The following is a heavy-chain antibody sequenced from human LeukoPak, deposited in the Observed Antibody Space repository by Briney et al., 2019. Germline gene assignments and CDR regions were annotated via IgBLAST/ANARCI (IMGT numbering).Heavy chain of an antibody. CDR3: ARDRGTWNDDGFDY. Sequence: SETLSLTCTVSGGSISSYYWSWIRQPAGKGLEWLGRIYISGSINYNPSLKSRVTMSVDTSKNQFSLKLSSVTAADTAVYYCARDRGTWNDDGFDYWGQGTLVTVSS. D-gene: IGHD1-1*01. CDR2: IYISGSI. J-gene: IGHJ4*02. CDR1: GGSISSYY. V-gene: IGHV4-4*07.